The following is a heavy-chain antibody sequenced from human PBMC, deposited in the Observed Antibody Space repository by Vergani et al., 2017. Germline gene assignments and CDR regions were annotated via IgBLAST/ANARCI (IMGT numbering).Heavy chain of an antibody. CDR1: GFTFISYG. CDR2: IRYDGSNK. Sequence: QVQLVESGGGVVQPGGSLRLSCAASGFTFISYGMHWVRQAPGKGREWVAFIRYDGSNKYYADSVKGRFTISRDKSKNTLYLQINSLRAEDTAVYYCAKPTMFIVGATSFDYWGKGTLVTVSS. CDR3: AKPTMFIVGATSFDY. D-gene: IGHD1-26*01. V-gene: IGHV3-30*02. J-gene: IGHJ4*02.